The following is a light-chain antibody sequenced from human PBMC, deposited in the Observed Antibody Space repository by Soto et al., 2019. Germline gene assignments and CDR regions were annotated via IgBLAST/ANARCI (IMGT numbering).Light chain of an antibody. Sequence: EIVLTQSPGTLSLSPGERATLSCRASQSVSSYLAWYQQKPGQAPRLLISDASDRATGIPDRFSGSGSGTDFTLTISRLVPEDFAVYYCQQYEDSPVTFGQGTKVDNK. CDR3: QQYEDSPVT. CDR2: DAS. J-gene: IGKJ1*01. CDR1: QSVSSY. V-gene: IGKV3-20*01.